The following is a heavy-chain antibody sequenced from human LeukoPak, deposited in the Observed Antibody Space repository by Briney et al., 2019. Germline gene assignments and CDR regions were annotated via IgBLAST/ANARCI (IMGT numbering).Heavy chain of an antibody. CDR1: GFTFSSYS. V-gene: IGHV3-21*04. D-gene: IGHD3-3*01. Sequence: GGSLRLSCAASGFTFSSYSMNWVRQAPGKGLEWVSSISSSSSYIYYADSVKGRFTISRGNSKNTLYLQMNSLRAEDTAVYYCAKDRYDFWSTYSSNPFDYWGQGTLVTVSS. CDR2: ISSSSSYI. J-gene: IGHJ4*02. CDR3: AKDRYDFWSTYSSNPFDY.